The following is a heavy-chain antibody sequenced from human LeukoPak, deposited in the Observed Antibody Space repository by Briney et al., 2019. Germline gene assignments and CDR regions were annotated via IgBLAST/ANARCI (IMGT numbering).Heavy chain of an antibody. CDR2: ISPYNGNT. CDR3: ARDPLRSTWSTYYNALDV. V-gene: IGHV1-18*01. Sequence: ASVKVSCKASGYSFTSYAINWVRQAPGQGLEWMGWISPYNGNTDYAQKLQGRVTMTTDTSTSTAYMELRSLTSDDTAVYYCARDPLRSTWSTYYNALDVWGQGTTVTVSS. J-gene: IGHJ6*02. D-gene: IGHD6-13*01. CDR1: GYSFTSYA.